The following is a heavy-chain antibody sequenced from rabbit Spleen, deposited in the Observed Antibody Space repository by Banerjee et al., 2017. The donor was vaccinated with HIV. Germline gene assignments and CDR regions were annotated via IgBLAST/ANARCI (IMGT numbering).Heavy chain of an antibody. CDR2: IDIGSSGFT. CDR1: GLDFSGDSY. J-gene: IGHJ4*01. Sequence: QSLEESGGGLVKPGASLTLTCKASGLDFSGDSYDSYMCWVRQAPGKGLEWIACIDIGSSGFTYFASWAKGRFTISKTSSTTVTLQMTSLAAADTATYFCARDVGSYDYIDVYFNLWGPGTLVTVS. V-gene: IGHV1S40*01. D-gene: IGHD6-1*01. CDR3: ARDVGSYDYIDVYFNL.